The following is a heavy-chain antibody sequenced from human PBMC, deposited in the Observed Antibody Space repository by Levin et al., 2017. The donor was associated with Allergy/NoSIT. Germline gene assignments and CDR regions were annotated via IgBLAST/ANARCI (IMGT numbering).Heavy chain of an antibody. D-gene: IGHD5-18*01. CDR1: GGSISSSSYY. V-gene: IGHV4-39*01. CDR3: ARQVRRAAMVLDY. CDR2: IYYSGST. Sequence: SETLSLTCTVSGGSISSSSYYWGWIRQPPGKGLEWIGSIYYSGSTYYNPSLKSRVTISVDTSKNQFSLKLSSVTAADTAVYYCARQVRRAAMVLDYWGQGTLVTVSS. J-gene: IGHJ4*02.